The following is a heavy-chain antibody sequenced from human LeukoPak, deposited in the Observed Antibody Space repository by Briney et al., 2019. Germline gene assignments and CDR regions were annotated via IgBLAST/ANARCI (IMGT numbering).Heavy chain of an antibody. Sequence: SETLSFTCAVSGGSFSGYYWSWIRQPPGKGLEWIGEINHSGGTNYNPSLKSRVTISVATSKNQFSLKLSSVTAADPAVNDCAARGDFTPPNWFDRGGQGTLVTVSS. CDR2: INHSGGT. D-gene: IGHD3-3*01. V-gene: IGHV4-34*01. CDR1: GGSFSGYY. CDR3: AARGDFTPPNWFDR. J-gene: IGHJ5*02.